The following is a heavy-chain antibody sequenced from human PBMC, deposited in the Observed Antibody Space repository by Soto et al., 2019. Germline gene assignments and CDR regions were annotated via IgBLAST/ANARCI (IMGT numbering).Heavy chain of an antibody. D-gene: IGHD3-22*01. Sequence: ASVKVSCKASGGTFSSNAISWVRQAAGQRLEWMGWINAGNGNTKYSQKFQGRVTITRDTSASTAYMELSSLRSEDTAVYYCARNYLTYYYDSSGPDYWGQGTLVTVSS. CDR3: ARNYLTYYYDSSGPDY. CDR2: INAGNGNT. V-gene: IGHV1-3*01. J-gene: IGHJ4*02. CDR1: GGTFSSNA.